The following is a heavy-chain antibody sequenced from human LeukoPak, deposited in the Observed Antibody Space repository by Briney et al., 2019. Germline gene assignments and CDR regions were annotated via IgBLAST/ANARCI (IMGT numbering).Heavy chain of an antibody. Sequence: SAKVSCKASGGTFTNYAISWVRQAPGQGLEWMGGIIPIFDTANYAQKFQGRVTITADESTSTADMELSSLRSEDTAVYYCARYSDPRHGYFDYWGQGTLVTVSS. J-gene: IGHJ4*02. CDR1: GGTFTNYA. CDR3: ARYSDPRHGYFDY. V-gene: IGHV1-69*13. CDR2: IIPIFDTA. D-gene: IGHD4-17*01.